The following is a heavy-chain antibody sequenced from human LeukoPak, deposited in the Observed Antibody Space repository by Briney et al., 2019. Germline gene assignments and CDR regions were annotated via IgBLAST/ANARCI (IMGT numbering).Heavy chain of an antibody. Sequence: GGSLRLSCAASGFSVSSKHMNWVRQAPGKGLEWVSVLYSGDTTQYTDSVKCRFTISRDNSKNTLHLQMNSLRAEDTAVYYCARAEQWLVFNYWGQGTLVTVSS. CDR2: LYSGDTT. J-gene: IGHJ4*02. CDR1: GFSVSSKH. CDR3: ARAEQWLVFNY. D-gene: IGHD6-19*01. V-gene: IGHV3-53*01.